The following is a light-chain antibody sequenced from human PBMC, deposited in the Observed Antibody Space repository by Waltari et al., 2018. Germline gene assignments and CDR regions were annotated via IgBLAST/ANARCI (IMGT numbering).Light chain of an antibody. V-gene: IGKV3-11*01. J-gene: IGKJ1*01. CDR2: SAA. Sequence: EIVLTQSPATLSLSPGDRATLSCRASQGVSSYLAWYQQRPGQAPRLLIYSAANRATGIPARFSGSGSGTDFTLTISSLEPEDFAVYYCQQRSDWPRTFGQGTKVEIK. CDR3: QQRSDWPRT. CDR1: QGVSSY.